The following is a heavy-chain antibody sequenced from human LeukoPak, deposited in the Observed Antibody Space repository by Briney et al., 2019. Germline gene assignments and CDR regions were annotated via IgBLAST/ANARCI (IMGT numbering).Heavy chain of an antibody. D-gene: IGHD3-22*01. J-gene: IGHJ4*02. CDR3: AKGIDSTGYYPFDY. CDR2: ISGSGGST. Sequence: GGSLRLSCAASGFTFSSYAMSWVRQAPGKGLEWVSAISGSGGSTYYADSVKGRFTISRDTSKSTLYLQLNSLRAEDTAIYYCAKGIDSTGYYPFDYWAREPWSPSPQ. CDR1: GFTFSSYA. V-gene: IGHV3-23*01.